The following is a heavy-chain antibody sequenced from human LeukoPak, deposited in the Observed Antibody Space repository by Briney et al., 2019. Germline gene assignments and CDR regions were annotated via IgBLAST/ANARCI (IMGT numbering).Heavy chain of an antibody. CDR2: INPNSGGT. CDR3: AIHMESAMAWDY. CDR1: GYTFTGYY. V-gene: IGHV1-2*02. J-gene: IGHJ4*02. Sequence: GASVKVSCKASGYTFTGYYMHWVRQAPGQGLEWMGWINPNSGGTNYAQKFQGRVTMTRDTSISTAYMELSSLRSEDTAVYYCAIHMESAMAWDYWGQGSLVTVSS. D-gene: IGHD5-18*01.